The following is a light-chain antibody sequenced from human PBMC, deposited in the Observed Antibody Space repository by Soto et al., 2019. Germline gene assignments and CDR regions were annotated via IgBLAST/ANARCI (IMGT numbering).Light chain of an antibody. CDR2: DVN. Sequence: QSVLTQPPSASGSLGQSVTISCTGTSSDVGGYNYVSWYQQHPGKAPKLMIYDVNKRPSGVPDRFSGSKSGNTASLTVSGLQAEDEADYYCSSYAGSNKGVLGTGTKVTVL. CDR3: SSYAGSNKGV. J-gene: IGLJ1*01. V-gene: IGLV2-8*01. CDR1: SSDVGGYNY.